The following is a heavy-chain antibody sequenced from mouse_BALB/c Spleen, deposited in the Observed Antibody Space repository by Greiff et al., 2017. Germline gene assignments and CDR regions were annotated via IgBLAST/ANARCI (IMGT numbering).Heavy chain of an antibody. Sequence: QVQLQQSGPSLVQPSQSLSITCTVSGFSLTSYGVHWVRQSPGKGLEWLGVIWRGGSTDYTAAFMYRLSITKDNSKSQVFFKMNSLQADDTAIYYCATRDYGREGYAMDYWGQGTSVTVSS. D-gene: IGHD1-1*01. CDR2: IWRGGST. J-gene: IGHJ4*01. CDR1: GFSLTSYG. V-gene: IGHV2-5-1*01. CDR3: ATRDYGREGYAMDY.